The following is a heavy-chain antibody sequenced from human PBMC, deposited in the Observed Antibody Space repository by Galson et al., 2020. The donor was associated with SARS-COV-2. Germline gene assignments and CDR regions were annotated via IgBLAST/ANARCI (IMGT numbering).Heavy chain of an antibody. CDR2: IRAYNGNT. D-gene: IGHD6-13*01. J-gene: IGHJ6*02. V-gene: IGHV1-18*01. CDR3: ASSYWGNSGWYERGRYYSYFGMDV. CDR1: GYILTNNA. Sequence: ASVKVSCKASGYILTNNAITWVRQAPGHGLEWMGRIRAYNGNTNYAQKYQGRVTMTTDTSTSTAYMELRSLRSDDTAVYYCASSYWGNSGWYERGRYYSYFGMDVWGQGTTVTVSS.